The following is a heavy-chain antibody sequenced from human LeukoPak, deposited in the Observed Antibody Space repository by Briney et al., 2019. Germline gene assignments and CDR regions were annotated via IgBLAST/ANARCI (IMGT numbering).Heavy chain of an antibody. CDR2: IYYSGST. CDR3: ARVGLGYSWYFDL. Sequence: SETLSLTCTVSGGSISSYYWSWIRQPPGKGLEWIGYIYYSGSTNYNPSLKSRVTISVDTSKNQFSLKLSSVTAADTAVYYCARVGLGYSWYFDLWGRGTLVTVSS. J-gene: IGHJ2*01. CDR1: GGSISSYY. D-gene: IGHD5/OR15-5a*01. V-gene: IGHV4-59*01.